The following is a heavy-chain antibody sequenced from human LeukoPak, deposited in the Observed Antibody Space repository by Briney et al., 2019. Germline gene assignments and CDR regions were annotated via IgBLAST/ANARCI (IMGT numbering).Heavy chain of an antibody. Sequence: SETLSLTCTVSGGSISSYYWSWIRQPPGKGLEWIGYIYYSGSTNYNPSLKSRVAISVDTSKNQFSLKLSSVTAADTAVYYCARAGYSSTGGEWFDPWGQGTLVTVSS. CDR2: IYYSGST. CDR1: GGSISSYY. CDR3: ARAGYSSTGGEWFDP. V-gene: IGHV4-59*01. J-gene: IGHJ5*02. D-gene: IGHD6-13*01.